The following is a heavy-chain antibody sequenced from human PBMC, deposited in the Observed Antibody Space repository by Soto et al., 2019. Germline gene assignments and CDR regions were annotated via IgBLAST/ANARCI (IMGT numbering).Heavy chain of an antibody. V-gene: IGHV3-33*01. J-gene: IGHJ4*02. D-gene: IGHD1-26*01. Sequence: QVQLVESGGGVVQPGRSLRLACAASGFTFTNYGMHWVRQAPGKGLEWVAVIWSDGSNKYYADSVKGRFTISKDNSQNTLYRQMNNLRAEDTAMYYCTRDPYGGSRYYFDSWGQGTLVTVSS. CDR3: TRDPYGGSRYYFDS. CDR2: IWSDGSNK. CDR1: GFTFTNYG.